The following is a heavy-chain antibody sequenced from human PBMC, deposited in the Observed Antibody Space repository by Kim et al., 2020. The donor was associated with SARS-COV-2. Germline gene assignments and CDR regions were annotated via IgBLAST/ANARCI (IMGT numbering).Heavy chain of an antibody. V-gene: IGHV3-33*06. CDR2: DGSNK. Sequence: DGSNKYYADSVKGRFTNARDNSKNMLFLQMNSLRAEDTAVYYCANFESWGQGTLVTVSS. J-gene: IGHJ4*02. CDR3: ANFES.